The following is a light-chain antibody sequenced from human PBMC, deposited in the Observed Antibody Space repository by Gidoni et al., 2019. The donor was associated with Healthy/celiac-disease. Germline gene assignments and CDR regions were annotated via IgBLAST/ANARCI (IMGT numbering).Light chain of an antibody. CDR1: QGISSA. CDR2: DAS. CDR3: QQFNSYPWT. J-gene: IGKJ1*01. Sequence: AIQLTQSPSSLSASVGDRVTITCRASQGISSALAWYQHKPGKAPKLLIYDASSLESGVPSRFSGSGSGTDFTLTISSLQPEDFATYYCQQFNSYPWTFGQGTKVEIK. V-gene: IGKV1-13*02.